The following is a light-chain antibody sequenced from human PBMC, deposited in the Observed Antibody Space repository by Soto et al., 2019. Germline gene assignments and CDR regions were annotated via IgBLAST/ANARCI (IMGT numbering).Light chain of an antibody. CDR1: QPISSW. Sequence: DIQMTQSPPTLSASVGDRVTITCRASQPISSWLAWYHQKPGQAPKLLIYDASNLESGVPSRFSGSGSGTDFTLTISRLEPEDFAVYYCQQYGSSPLTFGGGTKVDI. J-gene: IGKJ4*01. V-gene: IGKV1-5*01. CDR3: QQYGSSPLT. CDR2: DAS.